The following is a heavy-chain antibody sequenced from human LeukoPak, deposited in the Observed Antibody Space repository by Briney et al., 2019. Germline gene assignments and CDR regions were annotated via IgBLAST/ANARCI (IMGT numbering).Heavy chain of an antibody. CDR1: GVSISSGSYY. D-gene: IGHD3-10*01. CDR2: IHTSGNT. V-gene: IGHV4-61*02. CDR3: ARVQSGVRGANVPNLMGFDP. J-gene: IGHJ5*02. Sequence: PSETLSLTCTVYGVSISSGSYYWSWIRQPAGKGLEWIGRIHTSGNTNYNPSLKSRVTISIDTSKNQISLILSSVTAADTAVYFCARVQSGVRGANVPNLMGFDPWGQGTLVIVSS.